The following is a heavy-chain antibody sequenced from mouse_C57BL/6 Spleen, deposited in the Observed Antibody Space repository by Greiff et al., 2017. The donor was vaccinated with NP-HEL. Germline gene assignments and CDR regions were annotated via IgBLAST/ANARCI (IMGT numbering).Heavy chain of an antibody. CDR3: ARSEYYGSSYGENYAMDS. V-gene: IGHV14-3*01. CDR2: IDPANGNT. CDR1: GFNIKNTY. J-gene: IGHJ4*01. D-gene: IGHD1-1*01. Sequence: EVNVVESVAELVRPGASVKLSCTASGFNIKNTYMHWVKQRPEQGLEWIGRIDPANGNTKYAPKFQGKATITADTSSNTAYLQLSSLTSEDTAIYYCARSEYYGSSYGENYAMDSWGQGTSVTVSS.